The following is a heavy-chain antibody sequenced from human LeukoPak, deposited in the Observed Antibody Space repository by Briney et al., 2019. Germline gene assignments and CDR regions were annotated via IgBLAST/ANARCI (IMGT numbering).Heavy chain of an antibody. CDR3: ARRGLLPFDY. CDR1: GRSISSSSYY. J-gene: IGHJ4*02. CDR2: FYYNGST. D-gene: IGHD3-22*01. Sequence: PSETLSLTCTVSGRSISSSSYYWGWIRQPRGKGLEWIGSFYYNGSTYYNPSLNRPVTIPVDTTKNQFSLRLSSVTAADTAVYYCARRGLLPFDYWGQGILVTVSS. V-gene: IGHV4-39*07.